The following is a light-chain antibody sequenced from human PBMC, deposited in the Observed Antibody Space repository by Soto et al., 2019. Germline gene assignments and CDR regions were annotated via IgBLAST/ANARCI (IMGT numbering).Light chain of an antibody. V-gene: IGKV1-9*01. Sequence: DIQLTQSPSFLSASVGDRVTITCQASQGISSYLAWYQQKPGKAPKLLIYAASTLQSGVPSRFSGSGSGTEFTLTFSSLQPEDFATYYCQQLNSYPLTFGGGTKVEIK. CDR3: QQLNSYPLT. J-gene: IGKJ4*01. CDR2: AAS. CDR1: QGISSY.